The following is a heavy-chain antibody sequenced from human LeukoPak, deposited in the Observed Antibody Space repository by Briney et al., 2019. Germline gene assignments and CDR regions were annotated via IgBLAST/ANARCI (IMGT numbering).Heavy chain of an antibody. Sequence: VASVKVSCKASGYTFTGYYMHWVRQAPGQGLGWMGWINPNSGGTNYAQKFQGRVTMTRDTSISTAYMELSSLRSDDTAVYYCARVCCGGDTYAFDIWGQGTMVTVSS. CDR1: GYTFTGYY. CDR2: INPNSGGT. J-gene: IGHJ3*02. CDR3: ARVCCGGDTYAFDI. D-gene: IGHD2-21*02. V-gene: IGHV1-2*02.